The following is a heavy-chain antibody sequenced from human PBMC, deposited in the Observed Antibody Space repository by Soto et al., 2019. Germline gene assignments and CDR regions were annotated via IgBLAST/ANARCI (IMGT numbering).Heavy chain of an antibody. CDR3: ARDNSDCSGGSCYSGWFDP. V-gene: IGHV1-18*01. CDR2: ISAYNGNT. J-gene: IGHJ5*02. Sequence: GASVKVSCKASGYTFTSYGISWGRQAPGQGLEWMGWISAYNGNTNYAQKLQGRVTMTTDTSTSTAYMELRSLRSDDTAVYYCARDNSDCSGGSCYSGWFDPWGQGTLVTVSS. D-gene: IGHD2-15*01. CDR1: GYTFTSYG.